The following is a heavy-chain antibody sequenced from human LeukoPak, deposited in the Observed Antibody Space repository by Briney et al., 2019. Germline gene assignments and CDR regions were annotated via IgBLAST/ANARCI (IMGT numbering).Heavy chain of an antibody. CDR3: ARDRHGDYPDY. D-gene: IGHD4-17*01. Sequence: SETLSLTCTVSGGSISSSSYYWGWIRQPPGKGLEWIGSIYYSGSTYYNPSLKSRVTISVDTSKNQFSPKLSSVTAADTAVYYCARDRHGDYPDYWGQGTLVTVSS. CDR2: IYYSGST. V-gene: IGHV4-39*02. J-gene: IGHJ4*02. CDR1: GGSISSSSYY.